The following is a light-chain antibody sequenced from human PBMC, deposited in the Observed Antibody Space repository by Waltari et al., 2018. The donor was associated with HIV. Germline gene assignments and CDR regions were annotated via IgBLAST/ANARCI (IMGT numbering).Light chain of an antibody. J-gene: IGKJ1*01. CDR1: QSLLHSDGKTY. CDR2: EVS. V-gene: IGKV2D-29*01. CDR3: MQTVQLSWT. Sequence: EIVMTQTPLSLSVTPGQPASISCKSSQSLLHSDGKTYLYWYLQRLGQPPQPLMYEVSTRFAGVPDRFSGSGSGTDFTLRISRVETEDVGVYYCMQTVQLSWTFGQGTKVQIK.